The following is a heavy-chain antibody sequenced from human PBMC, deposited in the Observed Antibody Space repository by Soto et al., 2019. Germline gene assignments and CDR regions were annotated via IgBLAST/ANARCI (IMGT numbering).Heavy chain of an antibody. D-gene: IGHD2-2*01. CDR2: IYHSGSP. J-gene: IGHJ5*02. Sequence: QVLLQESGPGLVKPSETLSLTCSVSGASITSYYWSWIRQPPGKGLEWIGYIYHSGSPSYNPSLKSRVTISVDTSKNQLSLRLVSVTAADTALYFGAREDFGSCSSTTCLNWFDPWGQGTLVTVSS. CDR3: AREDFGSCSSTTCLNWFDP. CDR1: GASITSYY. V-gene: IGHV4-59*01.